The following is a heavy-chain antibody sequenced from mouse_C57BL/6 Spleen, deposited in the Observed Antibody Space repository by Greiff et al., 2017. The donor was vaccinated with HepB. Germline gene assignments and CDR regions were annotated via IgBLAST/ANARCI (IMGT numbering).Heavy chain of an antibody. D-gene: IGHD2-12*01. V-gene: IGHV3-6*01. CDR2: ISYDGSN. Sequence: EVQRVESGPGLVKPSQSLSLTCSVTGYSITSGYYWNWIRQFPGNKLEWMGYISYDGSNNYNPSLKNRISITRDTSKNQFFLKLNSVTTEDTATYYCARDDGHYKSFAYWGQGTLVTVSA. J-gene: IGHJ3*01. CDR3: ARDDGHYKSFAY. CDR1: GYSITSGYY.